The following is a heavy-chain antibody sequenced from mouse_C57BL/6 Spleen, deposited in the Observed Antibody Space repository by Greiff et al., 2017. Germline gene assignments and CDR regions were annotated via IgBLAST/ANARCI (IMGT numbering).Heavy chain of an antibody. V-gene: IGHV1-54*01. D-gene: IGHD3-2*02. Sequence: QVQLKESGAELVRPGTSVKVSCKASGYAFTNYLIEWVKQRPGQGLEWIGVINPGSGGTNYNEKFKGKATLTADKSSSTAYMQLSSLTSEDSAVYCCAREKETAQATGGFAYWGQGTLVTVSA. J-gene: IGHJ3*01. CDR1: GYAFTNYL. CDR3: AREKETAQATGGFAY. CDR2: INPGSGGT.